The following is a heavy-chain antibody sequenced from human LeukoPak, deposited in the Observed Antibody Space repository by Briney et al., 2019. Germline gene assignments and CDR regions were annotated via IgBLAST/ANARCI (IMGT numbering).Heavy chain of an antibody. J-gene: IGHJ4*02. CDR1: GGSFSGYY. CDR3: ARGRVVAATYLDY. D-gene: IGHD2-15*01. CDR2: INHSGST. Sequence: PSGTLSLTCAVYGGSFSGYYWSWIRQPPGKGLEWIGEINHSGSTNYNPSLKSRVTISVDTSKNQFSLKLSSVTAADTAVYYCARGRVVAATYLDYWGQGTLVTVSS. V-gene: IGHV4-34*01.